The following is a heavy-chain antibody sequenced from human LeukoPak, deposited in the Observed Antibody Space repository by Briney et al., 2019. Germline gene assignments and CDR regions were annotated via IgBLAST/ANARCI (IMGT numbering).Heavy chain of an antibody. J-gene: IGHJ5*02. V-gene: IGHV1-8*01. D-gene: IGHD5-18*01. CDR3: ARGRIQLWLNWFDP. CDR2: MNPNSGNT. Sequence: ASVTVSCKASGYTFTSYDINWVRQAPGQGLEWMGWMNPNSGNTGYSQKFQGRVTMTRNTSISTAYMELSSLRSEDTAVYYCARGRIQLWLNWFDPWGQGTLVTVSS. CDR1: GYTFTSYD.